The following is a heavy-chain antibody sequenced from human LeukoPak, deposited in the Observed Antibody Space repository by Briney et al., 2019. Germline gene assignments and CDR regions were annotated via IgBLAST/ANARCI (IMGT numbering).Heavy chain of an antibody. J-gene: IGHJ4*02. Sequence: ASVKVSCKASGYTFTSYGISWVRQAPGQGLEWMGWISAYNGNTNYAQKLQGRATMTTDTPTSTAYMELRSLRSDDTAVYYCARGPHYYDSSGSNSSPLDYWGQGTLVTVSS. V-gene: IGHV1-18*01. D-gene: IGHD3-22*01. CDR1: GYTFTSYG. CDR3: ARGPHYYDSSGSNSSPLDY. CDR2: ISAYNGNT.